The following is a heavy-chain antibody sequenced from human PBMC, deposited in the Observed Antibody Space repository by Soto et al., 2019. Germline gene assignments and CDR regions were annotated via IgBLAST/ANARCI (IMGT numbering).Heavy chain of an antibody. Sequence: ASVKVSCKASGYIFTSYVMHWVRQAPGQRLEWMGWINAGNGYTKYSQRFQGSVTITRDTSASTAYMELSSLRSEDTAVYYCARDYRNSGSYDAFDIWGQGTMVTVSS. CDR1: GYIFTSYV. CDR2: INAGNGYT. J-gene: IGHJ3*02. D-gene: IGHD1-26*01. CDR3: ARDYRNSGSYDAFDI. V-gene: IGHV1-3*01.